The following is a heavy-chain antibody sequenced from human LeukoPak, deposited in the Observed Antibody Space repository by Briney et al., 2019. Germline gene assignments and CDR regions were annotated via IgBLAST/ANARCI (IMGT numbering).Heavy chain of an antibody. CDR1: GYTFTRYY. Sequence: ASVKVSCKASGYTFTRYYMHWVRQAPGQGLEWMGWLNPNSGATKYAQKFQGRVTMTRDTSINTAYMELSRLTSDDTAVYYCARYRCKTTSGCEDTDAFDTWGQGTMVTVYS. D-gene: IGHD2/OR15-2a*01. CDR2: LNPNSGAT. J-gene: IGHJ3*02. V-gene: IGHV1-2*02. CDR3: ARYRCKTTSGCEDTDAFDT.